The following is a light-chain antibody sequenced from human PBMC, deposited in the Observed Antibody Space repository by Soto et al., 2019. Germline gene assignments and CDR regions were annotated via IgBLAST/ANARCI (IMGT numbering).Light chain of an antibody. V-gene: IGKV1-5*01. CDR2: DAS. J-gene: IGKJ1*01. CDR1: QSISSW. CDR3: QQYNSYSPWT. Sequence: DIQMTQSPSTMYASVGDRVTISCRASQSISSWMARNQQKPGKAPKLLIYDASSLESGVPSRFSGSGFGTEFTLTISSLQPDDFATYYCQQYNSYSPWTFGQGTKVDIK.